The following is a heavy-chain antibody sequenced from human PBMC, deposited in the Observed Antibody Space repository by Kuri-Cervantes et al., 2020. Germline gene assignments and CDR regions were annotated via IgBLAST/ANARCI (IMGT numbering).Heavy chain of an antibody. CDR3: ARDGPMDDSSGYYYGYYYYGMDV. CDR1: GYTFTSYG. CDR2: ISAYNGNT. J-gene: IGHJ6*02. V-gene: IGHV1-18*01. D-gene: IGHD3-22*01. Sequence: ASVKVSCKASGYTFTSYGVSWVRQAPGQGLEWMGWISAYNGNTNYAQKLQGRVTMTTDTSTSTAYMELRSLRSDDTAVYYCARDGPMDDSSGYYYGYYYYGMDVWGQGTTVTVSS.